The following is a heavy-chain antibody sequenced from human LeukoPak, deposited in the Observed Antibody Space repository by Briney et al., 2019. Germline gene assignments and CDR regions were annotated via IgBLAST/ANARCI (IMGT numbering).Heavy chain of an antibody. D-gene: IGHD1-1*01. CDR1: GFTFSSYS. J-gene: IGHJ5*02. V-gene: IGHV3-21*01. CDR2: ISSSSSYI. Sequence: GGSLRLSCAASGFTFSSYSMNWVRQAPGEGLEWVSSISSSSSYIYYADSVKGRFTISRDNAKNSLYLQMNSLRAEDTAVYYCARGGHGRGRWFDPWGQGTLVTVSS. CDR3: ARGGHGRGRWFDP.